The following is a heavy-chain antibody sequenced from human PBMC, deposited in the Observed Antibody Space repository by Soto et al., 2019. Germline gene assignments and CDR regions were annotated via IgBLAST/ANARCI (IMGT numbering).Heavy chain of an antibody. Sequence: EVQLVESGGGLVKPGGSLRLSCAASGFTFSSYSMNWVRQAPGKGLEWVSSISSSSSYIYYAYSVKGRFTISRDTAKNYLYLQMNSLRAEDTAVYYCARTVPVAAKLTFDYWGQGTLVTVSS. J-gene: IGHJ4*02. V-gene: IGHV3-21*01. CDR1: GFTFSSYS. CDR2: ISSSSSYI. CDR3: ARTVPVAAKLTFDY. D-gene: IGHD2-15*01.